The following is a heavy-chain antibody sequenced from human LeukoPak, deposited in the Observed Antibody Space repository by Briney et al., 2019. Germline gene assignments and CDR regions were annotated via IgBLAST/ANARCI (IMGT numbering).Heavy chain of an antibody. D-gene: IGHD4-11*01. CDR3: ARDHSPGWFDP. J-gene: IGHJ5*02. CDR2: ISGDGGTT. Sequence: GGSLRLSCAASGFTLSSSYMHWVRQAPGKGLVWLSRISGDGGTTAYADSVRGRFTISGDNAKNALYLQMNSLRVEDTAVYYCARDHSPGWFDPWGQGTLVTVSS. V-gene: IGHV3-74*01. CDR1: GFTLSSSY.